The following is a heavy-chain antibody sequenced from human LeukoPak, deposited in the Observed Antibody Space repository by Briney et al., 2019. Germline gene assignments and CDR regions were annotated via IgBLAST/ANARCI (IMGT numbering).Heavy chain of an antibody. D-gene: IGHD2-2*01. J-gene: IGHJ5*02. Sequence: PSGTLSLTCAVYGGSFSGSYWSWIRQPPGKGLQWIGEIDHSGSTNYNPSLKNRVTISIDTSKKQFSLKLSSVTAADTAVYYCARTPIVVVPAANWFDPWGQGTLVTVSS. V-gene: IGHV4-34*01. CDR3: ARTPIVVVPAANWFDP. CDR1: GGSFSGSY. CDR2: IDHSGST.